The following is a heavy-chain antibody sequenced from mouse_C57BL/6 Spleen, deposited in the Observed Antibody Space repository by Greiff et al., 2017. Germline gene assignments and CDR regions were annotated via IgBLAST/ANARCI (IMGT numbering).Heavy chain of an antibody. Sequence: VQLQQSGAELVRPGASVTLSCKASGYTFTDYEMHWVKQTPVHGLEWIGAIDPETGGTAYNQKFKGKAILTADKSSSTAYMELRSLTSEDSAVYYGQADYGSSYYFDYWGQGTTLTVSS. V-gene: IGHV1-15*01. CDR1: GYTFTDYE. D-gene: IGHD1-1*01. CDR3: QADYGSSYYFDY. CDR2: IDPETGGT. J-gene: IGHJ2*01.